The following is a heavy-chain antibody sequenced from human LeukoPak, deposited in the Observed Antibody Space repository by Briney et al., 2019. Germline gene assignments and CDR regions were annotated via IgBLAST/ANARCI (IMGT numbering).Heavy chain of an antibody. V-gene: IGHV3-74*01. J-gene: IGHJ3*02. CDR1: GFTFSSYW. CDR3: ARESGGDLGEAFDI. CDR2: INTDGSST. Sequence: PGGSLRLSCAASGFTFSSYWMHWVRQAPGKGLVWVSRINTDGSSTSYADSVKGRFTISRDNAKNSLYLQLNSLRAEDTAVYYCARESGGDLGEAFDIWGQGTMVTVSS. D-gene: IGHD1-26*01.